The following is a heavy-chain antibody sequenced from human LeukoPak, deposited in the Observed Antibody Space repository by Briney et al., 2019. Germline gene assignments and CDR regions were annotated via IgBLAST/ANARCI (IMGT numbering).Heavy chain of an antibody. Sequence: GGSLRLSCAPSRFTFDEYAMHWVREAPGQGLEWVGVMSYDGGNIYYADYVKGRFTISRDNSKSRLFLQMNNLRVDDTAVYYCARDPPFGSGWSQNFFDFWGQGTLVTVSS. D-gene: IGHD6-19*01. J-gene: IGHJ4*02. CDR2: MSYDGGNI. V-gene: IGHV3-30*04. CDR1: RFTFDEYA. CDR3: ARDPPFGSGWSQNFFDF.